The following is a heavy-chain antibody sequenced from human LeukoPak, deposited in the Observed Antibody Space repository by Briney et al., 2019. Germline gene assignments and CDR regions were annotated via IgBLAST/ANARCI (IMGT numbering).Heavy chain of an antibody. J-gene: IGHJ5*02. CDR1: GGSISSSSYY. CDR2: TYYGGNT. Sequence: ASETLSLTCTVSGGSISSSSYYWGWIRQPPGKGLECIGNTYYGGNTYYNPSLKSRVTISVDTSKNQFSLELSSVTAADTAVYYCARVVDDFWSGYRPTWFDPWGQGTLVTVSS. V-gene: IGHV4-39*07. D-gene: IGHD3-3*01. CDR3: ARVVDDFWSGYRPTWFDP.